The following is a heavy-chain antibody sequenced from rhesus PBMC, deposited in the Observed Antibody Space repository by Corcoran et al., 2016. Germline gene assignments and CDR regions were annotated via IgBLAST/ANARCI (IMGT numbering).Heavy chain of an antibody. CDR2: INGSCRST. V-gene: IGHV4-160*01. CDR1: GGSFSRYW. CDR3: ARGGSGSLYFDY. D-gene: IGHD6-25*01. J-gene: IGHJ4*01. Sequence: QVQLQESGPGLVKPSETLSLHCAVTGGSFSRYWLGWIRQPPGKGLEWIGRINGSCRSTEYNPSLKSRATISRDTSKSQFSLKLNSGTAADTAVYYCARGGSGSLYFDYWGQGVLVTVSS.